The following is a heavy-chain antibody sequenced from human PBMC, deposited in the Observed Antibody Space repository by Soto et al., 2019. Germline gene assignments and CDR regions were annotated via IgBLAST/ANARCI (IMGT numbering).Heavy chain of an antibody. CDR1: GFTFSSYG. CDR3: ARESPFGVVIINYFDY. CDR2: IWYDGSNK. V-gene: IGHV3-33*01. Sequence: GGSLRLSCAASGFTFSSYGMHWVRQAPGKGLEWVAVIWYDGSNKYYADSVKGQFTISRDNSKNTLYLQMNSLRAEDTAVYYCARESPFGVVIINYFDYWGQGTLVTVSS. J-gene: IGHJ4*02. D-gene: IGHD3-3*01.